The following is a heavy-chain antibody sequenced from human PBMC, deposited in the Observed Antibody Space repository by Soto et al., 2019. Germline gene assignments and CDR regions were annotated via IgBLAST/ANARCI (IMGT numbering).Heavy chain of an antibody. D-gene: IGHD3-10*01. CDR1: GGTFSSYA. J-gene: IGHJ6*02. Sequence: QVQLVQSGAEVKKPGSSVKVSCKASGGTFSSYAISWVRQAPGQGLEWMGGIIPIFGTANYAQKFQGRVTITADESTSTAYMELSSLRSEDTAVYYCARAGMVRGVIIKPVHYYGMDVWGQGTTVTVSS. CDR3: ARAGMVRGVIIKPVHYYGMDV. V-gene: IGHV1-69*01. CDR2: IIPIFGTA.